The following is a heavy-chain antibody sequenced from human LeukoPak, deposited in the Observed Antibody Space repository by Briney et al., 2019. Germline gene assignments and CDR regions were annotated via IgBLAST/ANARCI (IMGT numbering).Heavy chain of an antibody. CDR1: GFTFSSYG. CDR2: IRYDGSNK. J-gene: IGHJ4*02. V-gene: IGHV3-30*02. D-gene: IGHD3-22*01. CDR3: AKDSRRWKTYYYESSGLYYFAY. Sequence: PGGSLRLSCAASGFTFSSYGMHWVRQAPGKGLAWVAFIRYDGSNKYYADSVKGRFTISRDNSKNTQYLQMHSLRVEDTAVYYCAKDSRRWKTYYYESSGLYYFAYWGQGTLVTVSS.